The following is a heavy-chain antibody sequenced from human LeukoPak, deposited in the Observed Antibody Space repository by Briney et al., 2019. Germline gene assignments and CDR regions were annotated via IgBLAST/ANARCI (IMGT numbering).Heavy chain of an antibody. V-gene: IGHV3-7*01. Sequence: PGGSLRLSCAASGFTFSNYYMSWVRQAPGKGLEWVAYINKDGSEKYYVDSVKGRFTISRDNAKNSLYLQMNSLRVEDTAVSYCARDKVTYWGRGTLVTVSS. CDR3: ARDKVTY. CDR2: INKDGSEK. CDR1: GFTFSNYY. J-gene: IGHJ4*02.